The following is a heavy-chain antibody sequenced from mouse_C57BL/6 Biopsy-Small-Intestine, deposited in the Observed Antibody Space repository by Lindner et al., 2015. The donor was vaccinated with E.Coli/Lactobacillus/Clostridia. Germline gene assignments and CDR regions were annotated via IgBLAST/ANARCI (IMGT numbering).Heavy chain of an antibody. CDR3: ARQDANWFDP. Sequence: SVKVSCKTSGYTFNTYGMFWVRQAPGQGLEWMGWISGYNGVTEYAQKFHKRVTMTIDTSTNTAYMEMRSLTSDDTAVYYCARQDANWFDPWGQGTLVTVSS. CDR1: GYTFNTYG. V-gene: IGHV1-53*01. D-gene: IGHD4-1*01. J-gene: IGHJ4*01. CDR2: ISGYNGVT.